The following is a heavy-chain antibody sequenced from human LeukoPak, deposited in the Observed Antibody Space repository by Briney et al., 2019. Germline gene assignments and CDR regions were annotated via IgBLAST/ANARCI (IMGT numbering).Heavy chain of an antibody. CDR2: IRYDGSNK. CDR1: GFTFSSYG. D-gene: IGHD6-13*01. V-gene: IGHV3-30*02. J-gene: IGHJ1*01. CDR3: AKERWQHLATVQH. Sequence: GGSLRLSCAASGFTFSSYGMHWVRQAPGKGLEWVAFIRYDGSNKYYADSVKGRFTISRDNSKNTLYLQMNSLRAEDTAVYYCAKERWQHLATVQHWGQGTLVTVSS.